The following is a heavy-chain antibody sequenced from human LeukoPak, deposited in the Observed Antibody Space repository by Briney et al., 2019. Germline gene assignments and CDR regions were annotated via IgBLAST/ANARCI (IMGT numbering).Heavy chain of an antibody. CDR3: ARGGSGSPRDAFDI. CDR1: GYTFTGYY. Sequence: ASVKVSCKASGYTFTGYYMHWVRQAPGQGLEWMGWINPNSGGTNYAQKFQGRVTMTRGTSISTAYMELSRLRSDDTAVYYCARGGSGSPRDAFDIWGQGTMVTVSS. V-gene: IGHV1-2*02. J-gene: IGHJ3*02. D-gene: IGHD6-25*01. CDR2: INPNSGGT.